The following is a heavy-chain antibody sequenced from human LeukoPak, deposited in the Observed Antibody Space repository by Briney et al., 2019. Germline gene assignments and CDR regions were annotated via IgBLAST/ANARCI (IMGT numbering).Heavy chain of an antibody. J-gene: IGHJ6*02. CDR3: ARVGRGGASYYYYGMDV. CDR2: IYYSGST. Sequence: SQTLSLTCTVSGGSISSYYWSWIRQPPGKGLEWIGYIYYSGSTNYNPSLKSRVTISVDTSKNQFSLKLSSVTAADTAVYYCARVGRGGASYYYYGMDVWGQGTTVTVSS. V-gene: IGHV4-59*01. CDR1: GGSISSYY. D-gene: IGHD2-15*01.